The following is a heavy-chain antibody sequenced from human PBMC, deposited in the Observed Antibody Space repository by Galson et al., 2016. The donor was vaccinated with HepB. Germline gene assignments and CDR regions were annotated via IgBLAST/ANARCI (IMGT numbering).Heavy chain of an antibody. CDR1: GFSFSSYA. CDR2: ISGSGGDST. D-gene: IGHD6-19*01. Sequence: SLRLSCAASGFSFSSYAMSWVRQAPGKGLEWVSAISGSGGDSTYYADSVKGRFTISRDNSKNMLYLQMNSLRAEDTAVYYCAKDQAQNMAVAHIWFDPWGHGTLVTVSS. V-gene: IGHV3-23*01. CDR3: AKDQAQNMAVAHIWFDP. J-gene: IGHJ5*02.